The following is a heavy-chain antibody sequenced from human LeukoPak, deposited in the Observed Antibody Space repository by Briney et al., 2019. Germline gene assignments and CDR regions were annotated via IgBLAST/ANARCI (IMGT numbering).Heavy chain of an antibody. V-gene: IGHV4-61*01. D-gene: IGHD3-10*01. J-gene: IGHJ4*02. Sequence: PSETLSLPCTVSGGSVSNASYYWSWIRQPPGKGLDWNGYVYYSGSTNYSPSLKSRVTVSVDTSKNQFSLKLTSVTAADTAVYYCARVRYGSGSYDFDNWGQGTLVTVSS. CDR3: ARVRYGSGSYDFDN. CDR1: GGSVSNASYY. CDR2: VYYSGST.